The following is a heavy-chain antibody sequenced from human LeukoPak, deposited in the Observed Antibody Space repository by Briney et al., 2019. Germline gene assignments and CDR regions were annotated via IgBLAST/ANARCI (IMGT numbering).Heavy chain of an antibody. Sequence: SETLSLTCTVSGGSISSGGSYWSWIRQHPGKGLEWIGYIYSSGSTNYNPSLKSRVTISVDTSKNQFSLKLSSVTAADTAVYYCARVRSSLEWSPYYYYGMDVWGQGTTVTVSS. CDR2: IYSSGST. CDR1: GGSISSGGSY. V-gene: IGHV4-61*08. D-gene: IGHD3-3*01. CDR3: ARVRSSLEWSPYYYYGMDV. J-gene: IGHJ6*02.